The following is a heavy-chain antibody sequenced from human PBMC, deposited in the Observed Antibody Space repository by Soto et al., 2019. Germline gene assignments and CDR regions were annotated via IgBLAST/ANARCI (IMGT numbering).Heavy chain of an antibody. V-gene: IGHV3-23*01. Sequence: EVQLLESGGGLEQPGGSLRLSCAASGFTFSSYAMSWVRQAPGKGLEWVSAISGSGGSTNYADSVKGRFTISRDNSKNTLYLQMNSLRAEDTAVYYCAKDGWELLGGFDPWGQGTLVTVSS. CDR1: GFTFSSYA. D-gene: IGHD1-26*01. CDR2: ISGSGGST. CDR3: AKDGWELLGGFDP. J-gene: IGHJ5*02.